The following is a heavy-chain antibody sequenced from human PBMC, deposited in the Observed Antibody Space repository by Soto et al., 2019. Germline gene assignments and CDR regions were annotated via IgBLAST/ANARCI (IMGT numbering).Heavy chain of an antibody. D-gene: IGHD3-22*01. CDR1: GFTFSSYA. J-gene: IGHJ4*02. V-gene: IGHV3-30-3*01. CDR2: ISYDGSNK. Sequence: QVQLVGSGGGVVQPGRSLRLSCAASGFTFSSYAMRWVRQAPGKGLEWVAVISYDGSNKYYADSVKGRFTISRDNSKNTLYLQMNSLRAEDTAVYYCARVQGIVVVTHLFDYWGQGTLVTVSS. CDR3: ARVQGIVVVTHLFDY.